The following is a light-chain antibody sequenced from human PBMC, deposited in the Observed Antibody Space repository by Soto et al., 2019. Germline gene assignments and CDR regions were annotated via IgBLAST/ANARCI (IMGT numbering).Light chain of an antibody. J-gene: IGLJ1*01. CDR2: DVS. V-gene: IGLV2-11*01. CDR3: CSYAGSYTYV. CDR1: SSDVGGFNY. Sequence: QSALPQPRSLSGSPGQSVTISCTGISSDVGGFNYVSWYQQHPGKAPKVMIYDVSKRRSGVPDRFSGSKSGKAASLTISVLQAEDEADYYCCSYAGSYTYVFVTGTKVTVL.